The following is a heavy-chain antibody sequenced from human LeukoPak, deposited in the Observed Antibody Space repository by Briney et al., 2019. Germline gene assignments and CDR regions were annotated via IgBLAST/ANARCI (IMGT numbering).Heavy chain of an antibody. CDR3: AREILGSWYKNWFDP. CDR2: INPNSGGT. J-gene: IGHJ5*02. Sequence: ASVKVSCKASGYTFTGYYMHWVRQAPGQGLEWMGRINPNSGGTNYAQKFQGRVTMTRDTSISTAYMELSRLRSDDTAVYYCAREILGSWYKNWFDPWGQGTLVTVSS. D-gene: IGHD6-13*01. V-gene: IGHV1-2*06. CDR1: GYTFTGYY.